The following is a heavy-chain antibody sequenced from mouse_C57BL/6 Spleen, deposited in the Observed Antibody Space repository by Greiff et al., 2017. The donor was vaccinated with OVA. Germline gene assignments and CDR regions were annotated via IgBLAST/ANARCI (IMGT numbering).Heavy chain of an antibody. D-gene: IGHD1-2*01. CDR3: TKEEALREGYYFDY. V-gene: IGHV1-5*01. CDR2: IYPGNSDT. J-gene: IGHJ2*01. CDR1: GYTFTSYW. Sequence: VQLQQSGTVLARPGASVKMSCKTSGYTFTSYWMHWVKQRPGQGLEWIGAIYPGNSDTSYNQKFKGKAKLTAVTSASTAYMELSSLTNEDSAVYSGTKEEALREGYYFDYWGQGTTLTVSS.